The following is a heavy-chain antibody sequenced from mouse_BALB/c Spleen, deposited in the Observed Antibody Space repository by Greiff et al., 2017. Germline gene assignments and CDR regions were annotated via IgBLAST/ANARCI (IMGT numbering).Heavy chain of an antibody. CDR3: ARRAYGNYFDY. CDR1: GFSLSTSGMG. V-gene: IGHV8-12*01. D-gene: IGHD2-1*01. J-gene: IGHJ2*01. CDR2: IYWDDDK. Sequence: QVTLKVCGPGILQPSQTLSLTCSFSGFSLSTSGMGVSWIRQPSGKGLEWLAHIYWDDDKRYNPSLKSRLTISKDTSRNQVFLKITSVDTADTATYYCARRAYGNYFDYWGQGTTLTVSS.